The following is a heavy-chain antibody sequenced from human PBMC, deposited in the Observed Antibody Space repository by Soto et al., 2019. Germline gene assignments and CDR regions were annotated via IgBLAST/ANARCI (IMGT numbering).Heavy chain of an antibody. CDR1: GFTFSSYA. D-gene: IGHD3-9*01. Sequence: EVQLLESGGGLVQPGGSLRLSCAASGFTFSSYAMSWVRQAPGKGLEWVSAISGSGGSTYYADSVKGRFTISRDNSKNTLYLQKNGLRAEDTAVYYCAKTPPYYDILTGYLDYWGQGTLVTVSS. CDR3: AKTPPYYDILTGYLDY. V-gene: IGHV3-23*01. J-gene: IGHJ4*02. CDR2: ISGSGGST.